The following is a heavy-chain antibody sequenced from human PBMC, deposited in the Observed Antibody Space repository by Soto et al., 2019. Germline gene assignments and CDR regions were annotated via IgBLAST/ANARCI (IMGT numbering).Heavy chain of an antibody. CDR3: AKDIKLYGALFDY. J-gene: IGHJ4*02. CDR2: ISYDGSNK. Sequence: QVQLVESGGGVVQPGRSLRLSCAASGFTFSSYGMHWVRQAPGKGLEWVAVISYDGSNKYYADSVKGRFTISRDNSKNTLYLQMNSLRAEDTAVYYCAKDIKLYGALFDYWGQVTLVTVSS. D-gene: IGHD2-8*01. V-gene: IGHV3-30*18. CDR1: GFTFSSYG.